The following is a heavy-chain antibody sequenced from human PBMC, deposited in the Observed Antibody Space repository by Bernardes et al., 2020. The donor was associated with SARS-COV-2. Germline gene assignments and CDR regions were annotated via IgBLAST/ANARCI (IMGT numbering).Heavy chain of an antibody. CDR2: INSDGSST. Sequence: GSLRLSCAASGFTFSSYWMHWVRQAPGKGLVWVSRINSDGSSTSYADSVKGRFTISRDNAKNTLYLQMNSLRAEDTAVYYCARSRDYGDFGGILRGYYFDYWGQGTLVTVSS. D-gene: IGHD4-17*01. V-gene: IGHV3-74*01. CDR1: GFTFSSYW. J-gene: IGHJ4*02. CDR3: ARSRDYGDFGGILRGYYFDY.